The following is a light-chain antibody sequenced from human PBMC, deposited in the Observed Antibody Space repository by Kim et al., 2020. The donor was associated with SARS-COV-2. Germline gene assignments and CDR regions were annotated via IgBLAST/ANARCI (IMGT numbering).Light chain of an antibody. Sequence: VLTQPPSASGTPGQRVIISCSGSSSNVEKNTVNWYQQLPGTAPKLLIYSNNQRPSGVPDRFSASKSGTSASLAISGLQSEDEADYYCAAWDDSLRGRVFGGGTQLTVL. CDR1: SSNVEKNT. CDR2: SNN. J-gene: IGLJ3*02. V-gene: IGLV1-44*01. CDR3: AAWDDSLRGRV.